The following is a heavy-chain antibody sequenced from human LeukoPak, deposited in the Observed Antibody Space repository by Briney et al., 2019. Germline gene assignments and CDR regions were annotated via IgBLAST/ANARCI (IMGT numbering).Heavy chain of an antibody. V-gene: IGHV3-30-3*01. CDR3: ARGRSVVVVAATRGQHLDY. CDR1: GFTFSSYA. Sequence: GRSLRLSCAASGFTFSSYAMHWVRQAPGKGLEWVAVISYDGSNKYYADSVKGRFTISRDNSKNTLYLQMNSLRAEDTAVYYCARGRSVVVVAATRGQHLDYWGQGTLVTVSS. D-gene: IGHD2-15*01. CDR2: ISYDGSNK. J-gene: IGHJ4*02.